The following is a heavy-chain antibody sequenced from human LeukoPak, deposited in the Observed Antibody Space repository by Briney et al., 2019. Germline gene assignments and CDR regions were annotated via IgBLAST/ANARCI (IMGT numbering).Heavy chain of an antibody. CDR3: ASDQVSGVFDY. V-gene: IGHV3-11*06. J-gene: IGHJ4*02. Sequence: PGGSLRLSCAGSGFIFSDFYINWVRQSPGKGLEWLAYISTDGSYTTYGVSVKGRFVISRDNAKNSVSLQMNSVGVEDTAVYFCASDQVSGVFDYWGEGARVTVS. CDR1: GFIFSDFY. D-gene: IGHD5/OR15-5a*01. CDR2: ISTDGSYT.